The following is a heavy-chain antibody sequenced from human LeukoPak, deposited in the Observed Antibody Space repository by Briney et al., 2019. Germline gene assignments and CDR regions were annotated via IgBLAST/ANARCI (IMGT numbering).Heavy chain of an antibody. CDR3: ARGGQLWPRDDY. CDR2: ISYSGST. Sequence: PSETLSLTCTVSGGSVSSGSYYWSWIRQPPGKGLEWIGYISYSGSTNYNPSLKSRVTITADTSKNQFSLKLSSVTAADTAVYYCARGGQLWPRDDYWGQGTLVTVSS. D-gene: IGHD3-16*01. J-gene: IGHJ4*02. CDR1: GGSVSSGSYY. V-gene: IGHV4-61*01.